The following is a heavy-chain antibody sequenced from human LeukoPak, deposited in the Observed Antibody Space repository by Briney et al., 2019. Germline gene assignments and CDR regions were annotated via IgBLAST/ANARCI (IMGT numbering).Heavy chain of an antibody. J-gene: IGHJ4*02. CDR1: TYTFSSYA. Sequence: GGSLRLSCAAPTYTFSSYAMTRVPQAPGKRLEWVSSTSNSGDSTYYADSVKGRFTISRDNSKNTLYLQMNSLRAEDTAVYYCAKGGLSSTGLDYWGQGTPVTVSS. D-gene: IGHD1-1*01. CDR2: TSNSGDST. CDR3: AKGGLSSTGLDY. V-gene: IGHV3-23*01.